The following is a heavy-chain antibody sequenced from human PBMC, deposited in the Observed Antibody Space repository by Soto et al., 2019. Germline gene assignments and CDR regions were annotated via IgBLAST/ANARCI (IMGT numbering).Heavy chain of an antibody. D-gene: IGHD3-22*01. Sequence: ASVKVSCKASGYTFTSYGISWVRQAPGQGLEWMEWISAYNGNTNYAQKLQGRVTMTTDTSTSTAYMELRSLRSDDTAVYYCAREQYYYDSSGYPDYWGQGTLVTVSS. V-gene: IGHV1-18*01. CDR1: GYTFTSYG. CDR3: AREQYYYDSSGYPDY. J-gene: IGHJ4*02. CDR2: ISAYNGNT.